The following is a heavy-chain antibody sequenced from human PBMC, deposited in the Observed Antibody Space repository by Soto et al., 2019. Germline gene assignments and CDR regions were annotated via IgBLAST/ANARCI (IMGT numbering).Heavy chain of an antibody. J-gene: IGHJ6*02. CDR3: AKDDIVLVPAAATLYYYYGMDV. D-gene: IGHD2-2*01. Sequence: HPGGSLRLSCAASGFTFSSYAMHWVRQAPGKGLEWVAVISYDGSNKYYADSVKGRFTISRDNSKNTLYLQMNSLGAEDTAVYYCAKDDIVLVPAAATLYYYYGMDVWGQGTTVTVSS. CDR2: ISYDGSNK. CDR1: GFTFSSYA. V-gene: IGHV3-30-3*01.